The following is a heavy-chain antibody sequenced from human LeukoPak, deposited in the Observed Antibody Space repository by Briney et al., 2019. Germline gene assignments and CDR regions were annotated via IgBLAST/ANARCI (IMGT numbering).Heavy chain of an antibody. J-gene: IGHJ5*02. CDR1: GFTFSNYA. CDR2: ISGSGGST. D-gene: IGHD3-10*01. CDR3: AKGGIRPPTYNWFDP. Sequence: PGGSLRLSCAASGFTFSNYAMSWVRQAPGKGLEWVSAISGSGGSTYYADSVKGRFTISRDNSKNTLYLQMNSLRAEDTAVYYCAKGGIRPPTYNWFDPWGQGTLVTVSS. V-gene: IGHV3-23*01.